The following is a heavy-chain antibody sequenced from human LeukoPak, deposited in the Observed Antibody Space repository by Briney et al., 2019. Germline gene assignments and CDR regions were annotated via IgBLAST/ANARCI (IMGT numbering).Heavy chain of an antibody. CDR2: IWYDGSKM. CDR1: GFTFNNYG. V-gene: IGHV3-33*01. Sequence: GRSLRLSCAASGFTFNNYGMHCVRQGPGKGLEWVAVIWYDGSKMYYADSVKGRFTISRDNSRHTLYLQMNSLRAEDTAVYYCASNSAEVFDYWGQGTLVTVSS. CDR3: ASNSAEVFDY. D-gene: IGHD3-10*01. J-gene: IGHJ4*02.